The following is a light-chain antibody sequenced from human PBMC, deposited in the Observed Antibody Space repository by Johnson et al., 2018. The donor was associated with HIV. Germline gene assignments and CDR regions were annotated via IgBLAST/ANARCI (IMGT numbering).Light chain of an antibody. CDR1: SSNIGNNY. CDR2: DNN. CDR3: GTWDSSLSAYV. J-gene: IGLJ1*01. V-gene: IGLV1-51*01. Sequence: QPVLTQPPSVSAAPGQKVTISCSGSSSNIGNNYVSWYQQVPGTAPKLLIYDNNKRPSGIPDRFSGSKSGTSATLGITGLQTGDEAGYYCGTWDSSLSAYVFGTGTKVTVL.